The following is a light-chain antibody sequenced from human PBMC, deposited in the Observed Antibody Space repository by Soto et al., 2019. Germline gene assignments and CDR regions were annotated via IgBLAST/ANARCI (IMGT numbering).Light chain of an antibody. CDR3: QQYGSAPHN. CDR2: AVS. J-gene: IGKJ2*01. Sequence: EIVLTQSPGTLSLSPGERATLSCWASQSVISDYFAWYQHKPGQAPRLLIYAVSRRATGIADRFSGSGSGTDFTLTISRLEPEDFAVYYCQQYGSAPHNFGQGTKLEIK. CDR1: QSVISDY. V-gene: IGKV3-20*01.